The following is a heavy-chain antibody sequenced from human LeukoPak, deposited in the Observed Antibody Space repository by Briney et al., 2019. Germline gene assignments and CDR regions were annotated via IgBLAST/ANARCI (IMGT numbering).Heavy chain of an antibody. CDR3: ARDRLGADYGDYDWFDP. CDR1: GFTFSSYS. CDR2: ISSSSSTI. J-gene: IGHJ5*02. Sequence: PGGSLRLSCAASGFTFSSYSMNWVRQARGKGLEWVSYISSSSSTIYYADSVKGRFTISRDNAKNSLYLQMNSLRAEDTAVYYCARDRLGADYGDYDWFDPWGQGTLVTVSS. V-gene: IGHV3-48*04. D-gene: IGHD4-17*01.